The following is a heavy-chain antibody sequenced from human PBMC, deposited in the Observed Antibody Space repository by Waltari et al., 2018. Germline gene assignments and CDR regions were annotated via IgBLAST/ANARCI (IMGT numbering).Heavy chain of an antibody. CDR3: ARHVTGSTRGTFDV. D-gene: IGHD1-7*01. V-gene: IGHV3-66*04. CDR1: GFTVNINY. J-gene: IGHJ6*02. CDR2: IKSGDAT. Sequence: EVQLVESGGDLVQPGRSPRLSCAAAGFTVNINYMSWVRQVPGKGPEWVSMIKSGDATFYADSVKDRFTISRDTSKNTLSLQMNSLGVEDSAVYYCARHVTGSTRGTFDVWGQGTTVTVSS.